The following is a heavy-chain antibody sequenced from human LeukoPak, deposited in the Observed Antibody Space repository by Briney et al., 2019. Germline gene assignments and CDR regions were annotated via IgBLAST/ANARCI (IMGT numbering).Heavy chain of an antibody. Sequence: SETLSLTCAVYGGSFSGYYWSWIRQPPGKGLEWIGEVNHSGSTNYNPSLKSRLTISVDTSNNQFSLKLSSVTAADTAVYYRAKNKGSAPLRPHDYWGQGTLITVSS. D-gene: IGHD6-25*01. V-gene: IGHV4-34*01. CDR2: VNHSGST. CDR1: GGSFSGYY. J-gene: IGHJ4*02. CDR3: AKNKGSAPLRPHDY.